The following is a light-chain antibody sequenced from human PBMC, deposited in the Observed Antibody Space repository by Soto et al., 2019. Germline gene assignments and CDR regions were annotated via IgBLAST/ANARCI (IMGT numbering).Light chain of an antibody. J-gene: IGKJ3*01. CDR3: QKYNSALFT. Sequence: DVPMTQSPSSLSASVGDRVAITCRASQGISNYLAWYQQKPGKVPKLLIYAAYTLQSGVPSRFSGSGSGTDFTLTISSLQPEDVATYYCQKYNSALFTFVPGTKVDIK. CDR1: QGISNY. CDR2: AAY. V-gene: IGKV1-27*01.